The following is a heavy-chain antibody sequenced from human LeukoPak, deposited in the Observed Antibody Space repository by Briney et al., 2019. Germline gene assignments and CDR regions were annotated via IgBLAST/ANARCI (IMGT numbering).Heavy chain of an antibody. J-gene: IGHJ5*02. CDR3: ARVPSSWCHWFDP. V-gene: IGHV1-2*02. CDR1: GYTFTGYY. Sequence: ASVKVSCKASGYTFTGYYMHWVRQAPGQGLEWMGWINPNSGGTNYAQKFQGRVTMTRDTSISTAYMELSRLRSDDTAVYYCARVPSSWCHWFDPWGQGTLVTVSS. D-gene: IGHD6-13*01. CDR2: INPNSGGT.